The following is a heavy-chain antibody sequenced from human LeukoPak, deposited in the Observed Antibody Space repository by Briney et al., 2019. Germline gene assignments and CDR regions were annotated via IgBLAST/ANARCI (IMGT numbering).Heavy chain of an antibody. CDR1: GYSISSGYY. J-gene: IGHJ4*02. D-gene: IGHD3-22*01. CDR3: ARESVYDSSGFHQDY. V-gene: IGHV4-38-2*02. CDR2: IYHSGST. Sequence: PSETLSLTCTVSGYSISSGYYWGWIRQPPGKGLEWIGSIYHSGSTYYNPSLKSRVTISVDTSKNQFSLKLSSVTAADTAVYYCARESVYDSSGFHQDYWGQGTLVTVSS.